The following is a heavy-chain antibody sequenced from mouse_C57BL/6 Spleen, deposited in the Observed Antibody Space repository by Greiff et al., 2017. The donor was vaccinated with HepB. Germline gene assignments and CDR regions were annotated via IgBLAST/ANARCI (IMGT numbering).Heavy chain of an antibody. CDR1: GYTFTDYY. V-gene: IGHV1-76*01. D-gene: IGHD2-5*01. CDR2: IYPGSGNT. Sequence: QVQLQQSGAELVRPGASVKLSCKASGYTFTDYYINWVKQRPGQGLEWIARIYPGSGNTYYNEKFKGKATLTAEKSSSTAYMQLSSLTSEDAAVYFCARSGYYSNYEGHYFDYWGQGTTLTVSS. CDR3: ARSGYYSNYEGHYFDY. J-gene: IGHJ2*01.